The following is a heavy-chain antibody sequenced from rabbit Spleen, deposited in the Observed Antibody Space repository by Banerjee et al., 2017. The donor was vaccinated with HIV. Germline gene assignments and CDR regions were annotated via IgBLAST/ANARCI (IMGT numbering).Heavy chain of an antibody. CDR1: GFTLSSYYM. D-gene: IGHD7-1*01. V-gene: IGHV1S45*01. CDR3: ARDTGTSFSTYGMDL. Sequence: QEQLKESGGGLVQPGGSLKLSCKASGFTLSSYYMNWVRQAPGKGLEWISCIAGSGSGFTYSATWAKGRFTCSKTSSTTVTLQMTSLTVADTATYFCARDTGTSFSTYGMDLWGPGTLVTVS. J-gene: IGHJ6*01. CDR2: IAGSGSGFT.